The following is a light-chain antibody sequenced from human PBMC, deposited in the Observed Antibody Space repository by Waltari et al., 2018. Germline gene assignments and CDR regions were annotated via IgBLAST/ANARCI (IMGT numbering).Light chain of an antibody. CDR1: SSNLGAHYD. Sequence: QSVLTQPPSVSGAPGQRVTFSCTGSSSNLGAHYDVHWYQHLPGTSPKLLIYDNNHRPSGVPERFSASKSGTSASLAITGLQAEDEADYYCQSYDSSLNGWVFGGGTKLTVL. CDR2: DNN. V-gene: IGLV1-40*01. CDR3: QSYDSSLNGWV. J-gene: IGLJ3*02.